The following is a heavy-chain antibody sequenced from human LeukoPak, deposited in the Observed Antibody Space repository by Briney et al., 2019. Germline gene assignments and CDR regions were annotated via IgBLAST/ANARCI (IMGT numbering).Heavy chain of an antibody. D-gene: IGHD1-26*01. CDR1: GITFSNHA. V-gene: IGHV3-64*02. Sequence: GGSLRLSCQASGITFSNHALVWLRQAPGKGLEYVAAINPNGGSTVYVDSVKGRFIISRDNSRNTLYLQMGDLRVDDTAVYYCATSGSYYSPVWGKGTSVIVSS. J-gene: IGHJ6*04. CDR3: ATSGSYYSPV. CDR2: INPNGGST.